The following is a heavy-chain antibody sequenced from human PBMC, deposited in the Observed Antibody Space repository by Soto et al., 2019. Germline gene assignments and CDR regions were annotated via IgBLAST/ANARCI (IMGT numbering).Heavy chain of an antibody. CDR2: IYYSGST. J-gene: IGHJ6*02. CDR1: GGSISSGDYY. V-gene: IGHV4-30-4*01. CDR3: ARDPLVPSAISARIGMDV. D-gene: IGHD2-2*01. Sequence: PSETLSLTCTVSGGSISSGDYYWSWIRQPPGKGLEWIGYIYYSGSTYYNPSLKSRVTISVDTSKNQFSLKLSSVTAADTAVYYCARDPLVPSAISARIGMDVWGQGTTVTVSS.